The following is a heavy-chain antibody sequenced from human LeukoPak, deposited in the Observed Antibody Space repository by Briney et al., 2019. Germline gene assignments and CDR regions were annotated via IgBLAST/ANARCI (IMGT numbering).Heavy chain of an antibody. V-gene: IGHV5-51*01. J-gene: IGHJ4*02. Sequence: GESLKISCKASGYSFTTYWIGWVRQMPGKGLEWMEMFFPGDSDTRKSPSFQDQVTLSADKSLTTAYLQWRSLKASDTAVYYCARGPRGGNWNEALDYWGQGTLVTVSS. CDR1: GYSFTTYW. CDR2: FFPGDSDT. CDR3: ARGPRGGNWNEALDY. D-gene: IGHD1-1*01.